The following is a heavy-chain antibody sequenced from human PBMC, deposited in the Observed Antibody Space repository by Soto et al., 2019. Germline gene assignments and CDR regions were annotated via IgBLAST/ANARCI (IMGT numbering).Heavy chain of an antibody. J-gene: IGHJ6*02. Sequence: PGGSLRLSCAASGFTFSNYPMNWVRQAPGKGLEWISYSSSDSGTIYYADSVKGRFSISRDNAKNSLFLQMNSLRVEDTAVYYCATSHYDFGSGFMDVWGQGTTVTVSS. CDR3: ATSHYDFGSGFMDV. CDR2: SSSDSGTI. D-gene: IGHD3-3*01. CDR1: GFTFSNYP. V-gene: IGHV3-48*01.